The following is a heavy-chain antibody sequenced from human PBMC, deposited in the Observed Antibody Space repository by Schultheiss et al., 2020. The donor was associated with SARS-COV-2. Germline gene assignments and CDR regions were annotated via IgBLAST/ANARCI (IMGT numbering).Heavy chain of an antibody. CDR3: ARRSGTYPYYYYYMDV. D-gene: IGHD1-26*01. J-gene: IGHJ6*03. Sequence: GGSLRLSCKTSGYSFTRYWIGWVRQMPGKGLEWMGIIFPGDSDTRYSPSFQGQVTISVDKSISTAHLQWSSLKASDTAMYYCARRSGTYPYYYYYMDVWGKGTTVTVSS. CDR2: IFPGDSDT. CDR1: GYSFTRYW. V-gene: IGHV5-51*01.